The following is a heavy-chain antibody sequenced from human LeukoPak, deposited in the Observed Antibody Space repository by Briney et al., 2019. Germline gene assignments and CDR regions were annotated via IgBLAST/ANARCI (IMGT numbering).Heavy chain of an antibody. D-gene: IGHD3-10*01. Sequence: GGSLRLSCAASGFTFSSYAMSWVRQAPGKGLEWVSAISGSGGSTYYADSVKGRFTISRDNAKNSLYLQMNSLRAEDTAVYYCARPSSGIYYYGMDVWGKGTTVTVSS. J-gene: IGHJ6*04. CDR3: ARPSSGIYYYGMDV. CDR1: GFTFSSYA. CDR2: ISGSGGST. V-gene: IGHV3-23*01.